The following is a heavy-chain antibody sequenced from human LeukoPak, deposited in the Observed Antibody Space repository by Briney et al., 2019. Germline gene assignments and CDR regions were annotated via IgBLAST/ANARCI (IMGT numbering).Heavy chain of an antibody. D-gene: IGHD3-3*01. Sequence: SETLSLTCTVSGGSISSYYWSWIRQPPGKGLEWIGYIYYSGSTKYNPSLKSRVTISVDTSKNQFSLKLSSVTAADTAVYYCARGGGGYYFYYFDYWGQGTLVTVSS. CDR1: GGSISSYY. V-gene: IGHV4-59*12. J-gene: IGHJ4*02. CDR2: IYYSGST. CDR3: ARGGGGYYFYYFDY.